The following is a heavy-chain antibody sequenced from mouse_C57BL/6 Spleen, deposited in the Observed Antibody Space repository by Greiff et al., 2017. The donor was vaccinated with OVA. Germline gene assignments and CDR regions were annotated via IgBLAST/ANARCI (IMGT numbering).Heavy chain of an antibody. D-gene: IGHD2-12*01. J-gene: IGHJ4*01. CDR2: IYPGSGNT. Sequence: VQLQQSGAELVKPGASVKMSCKASGYTFTSYCITWVKQRPGQGLEWIGEIYPGSGNTNYNEKFKGKATLTADTSSSTAYMQLSSLTSEDSAVDFCASKYYNYDGGGMGYWGQGTSGTVSS. CDR1: GYTFTSYC. V-gene: IGHV1-55*01. CDR3: ASKYYNYDGGGMGY.